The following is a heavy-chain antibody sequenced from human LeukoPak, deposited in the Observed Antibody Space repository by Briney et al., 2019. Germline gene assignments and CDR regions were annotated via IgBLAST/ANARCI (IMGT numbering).Heavy chain of an antibody. J-gene: IGHJ6*03. CDR1: GFTFTDYS. Sequence: GGSLRLSCAASGFTFTDYSMTWVRQAPGKGLEWVSSISTVSTYKFYSDSVKGRFTISRDNAKNTLYLQMSSLTAEDTAVYYCARDGSGFYLYYYMDVWGRGTPVTVPS. D-gene: IGHD6-25*01. CDR2: ISTVSTYK. CDR3: ARDGSGFYLYYYMDV. V-gene: IGHV3-21*01.